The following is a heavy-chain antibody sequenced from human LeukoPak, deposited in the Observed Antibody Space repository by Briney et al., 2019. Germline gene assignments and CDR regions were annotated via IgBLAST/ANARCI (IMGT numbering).Heavy chain of an antibody. Sequence: GGSLRLSCAASGFTFSEYAMHWVRQAPGKGLEWVAVISYDGSNKYYADPVKGRFTISRDNAKNSLHLQMNSLRAEDTAVYYCARVGSGWYWDYWGQGTLVTVSS. CDR2: ISYDGSNK. CDR3: ARVGSGWYWDY. CDR1: GFTFSEYA. V-gene: IGHV3-30-3*01. D-gene: IGHD6-19*01. J-gene: IGHJ4*02.